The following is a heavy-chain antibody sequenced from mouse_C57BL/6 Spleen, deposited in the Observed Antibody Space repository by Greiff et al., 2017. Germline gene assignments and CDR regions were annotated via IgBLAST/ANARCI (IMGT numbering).Heavy chain of an antibody. CDR2: ISYSGST. CDR3: ARALRGGSYGYFDV. Sequence: EVQGVESGPGMVKPSQSLSLTCTVTGYSITSGYDWHWIRHFPGNKLEWMGYISYSGSTNYNPSLKSRISIKNDTSKNHFYLKLNSVTTEDTATYYGARALRGGSYGYFDVWGTGTTVTVSS. D-gene: IGHD1-1*01. V-gene: IGHV3-1*01. J-gene: IGHJ1*03. CDR1: GYSITSGYD.